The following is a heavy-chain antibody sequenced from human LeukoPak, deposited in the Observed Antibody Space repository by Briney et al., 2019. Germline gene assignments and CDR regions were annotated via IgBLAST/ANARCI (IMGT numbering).Heavy chain of an antibody. J-gene: IGHJ4*02. CDR3: ARGARPHSSSWSPYYFDY. CDR1: GFTVSSNY. CDR2: IYSGGST. Sequence: GGSLRLSCAASGFTVSSNYMSWVRQAPGKGLEWVSVIYSGGSTYYADSVKGRFTISRDNSKNTLYLQMNSLRAEDTAVYYCARGARPHSSSWSPYYFDYWGQGTLVTVSS. D-gene: IGHD6-13*01. V-gene: IGHV3-53*01.